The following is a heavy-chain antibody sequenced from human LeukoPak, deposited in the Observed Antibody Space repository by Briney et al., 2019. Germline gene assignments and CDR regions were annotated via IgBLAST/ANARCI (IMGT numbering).Heavy chain of an antibody. Sequence: GSLRLSCAASGFIVSSNYMTWVRQAPGKGLEWVSVIHGSGNTYYADSVKGRFTISRDNSKNTVYLQMNSLRAEDTAIYYCARGGVLGSENYSIYSYWGQGTLVTVSS. CDR2: IHGSGNT. V-gene: IGHV3-53*01. CDR1: GFIVSSNY. D-gene: IGHD3-10*02. J-gene: IGHJ4*02. CDR3: ARGGVLGSENYSIYSY.